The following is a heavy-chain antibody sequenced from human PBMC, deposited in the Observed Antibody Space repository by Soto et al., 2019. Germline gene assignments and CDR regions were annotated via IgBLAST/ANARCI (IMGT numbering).Heavy chain of an antibody. D-gene: IGHD7-27*01. V-gene: IGHV3-30-3*02. CDR2: ISYEVTKT. Sequence: GGSLRLSCEASGFTFSNFNMHWVRQAPGKGLEWVAVISYEVTKTQYADSVKGRFTISRDNSKSTLYLHMSSLRAEDTAVYYCAKKSLGTYFDYWGQGTLVTVSS. CDR3: AKKSLGTYFDY. J-gene: IGHJ4*02. CDR1: GFTFSNFN.